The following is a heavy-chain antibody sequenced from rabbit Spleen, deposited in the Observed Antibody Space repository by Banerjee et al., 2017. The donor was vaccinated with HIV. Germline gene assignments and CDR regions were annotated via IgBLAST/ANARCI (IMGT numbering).Heavy chain of an antibody. Sequence: QSLEESGGDLVKPGASLTLTCTASGVSFSFSSYMCWVRQAPGKGLEWIACIDSSSSGFTYFASWAKGRFTVSKTSSTTVTLQMTSLTAADTATYFCARNFDLWGPGTLVTVS. V-gene: IGHV1S40*01. J-gene: IGHJ4*01. CDR2: IDSSSSGFT. CDR1: GVSFSFSSY. CDR3: ARNFDL.